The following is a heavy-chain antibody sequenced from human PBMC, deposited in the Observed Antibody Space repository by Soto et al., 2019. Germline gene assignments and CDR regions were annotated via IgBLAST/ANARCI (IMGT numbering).Heavy chain of an antibody. CDR3: ARAVSGYCTNGVCYNWYFDL. CDR2: IWYDGSNK. Sequence: QVQLVESGGGVVQPGRSLRLSCAASGFTFSSYGMHWVRQAPGKGLEWVAVIWYDGSNKYYADSVKGRFTISRDNSKNTLYLQMNSPRAEDTAVYYCARAVSGYCTNGVCYNWYFDLWGRGTLVTVSS. J-gene: IGHJ2*01. D-gene: IGHD2-8*01. V-gene: IGHV3-33*01. CDR1: GFTFSSYG.